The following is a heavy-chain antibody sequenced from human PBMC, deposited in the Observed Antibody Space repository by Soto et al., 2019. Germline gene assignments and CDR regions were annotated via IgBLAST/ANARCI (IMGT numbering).Heavy chain of an antibody. CDR2: ISGYNAKT. CDR1: GYTFSNYG. D-gene: IGHD5-12*01. CDR3: ARHVEMATITGY. J-gene: IGHJ4*02. Sequence: QVQLVQSGAEVKKPGASVKVSCKATGYTFSNYGISWVRQAPGQGLEWMGWISGYNAKTYYTQKFQGRVTMTTDTSTSTAYMELRSLRSDDTAVYYCARHVEMATITGYWGQGTLVTVSS. V-gene: IGHV1-18*01.